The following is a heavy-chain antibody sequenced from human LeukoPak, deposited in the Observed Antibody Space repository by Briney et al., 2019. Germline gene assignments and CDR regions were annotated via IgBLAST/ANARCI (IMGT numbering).Heavy chain of an antibody. CDR1: GYSISSGYY. CDR2: IYHSGST. CDR3: ARAPSYDFWSGYFYY. V-gene: IGHV4-38-2*01. J-gene: IGHJ4*02. D-gene: IGHD3-3*01. Sequence: SETLSLTCAVSGYSISSGYYCGWILQPPGKVLEWIGSIYHSGSTYYNPSLKSRVTISVDTSKNQFSLKLSSVTAADTAVYYCARAPSYDFWSGYFYYWGKGTLVTVSS.